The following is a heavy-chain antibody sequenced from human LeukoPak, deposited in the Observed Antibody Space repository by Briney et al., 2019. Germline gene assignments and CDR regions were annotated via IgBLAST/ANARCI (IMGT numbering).Heavy chain of an antibody. CDR2: TGSSGATS. Sequence: GGSLRLSCAASGFTFSSYAMGWVRQAPGKGLEWVSTTGSSGATSYYADSVKGRFTISRDNSKNTLSLQMNSLRAEDTAVYYCANRGKYYFDYWGQGSLVTVSS. CDR1: GFTFSSYA. J-gene: IGHJ4*02. CDR3: ANRGKYYFDY. D-gene: IGHD1-26*01. V-gene: IGHV3-23*01.